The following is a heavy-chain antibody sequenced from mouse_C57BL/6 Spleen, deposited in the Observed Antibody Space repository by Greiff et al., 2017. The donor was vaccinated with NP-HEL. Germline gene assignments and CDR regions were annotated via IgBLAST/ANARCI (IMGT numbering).Heavy chain of an antibody. Sequence: EVHLVESGGGLVKPGGSLKLSCAASGFTFSDYGMHWVRQAPEKGLEWVAYISSGSSTIYYADTVKGRFTISRDNAKNTLFLQMTSLRSEDTAMYYCARHYGGFYAMDYWGQGTSVTVSS. CDR3: ARHYGGFYAMDY. D-gene: IGHD1-1*01. CDR2: ISSGSSTI. CDR1: GFTFSDYG. J-gene: IGHJ4*01. V-gene: IGHV5-17*01.